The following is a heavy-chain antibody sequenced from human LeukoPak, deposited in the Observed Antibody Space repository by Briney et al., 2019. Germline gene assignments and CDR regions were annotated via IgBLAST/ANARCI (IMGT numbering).Heavy chain of an antibody. CDR3: VRDPGITGTSF. V-gene: IGHV3-48*03. CDR2: ISGSGATI. Sequence: GGPLRLSCAASGFTFSSHDMNWVRQAPGKGLEGVSYISGSGATIYYTDSVKGRFTISRDNAKNSLYLQMTSLRAEDTAVYYCVRDPGITGTSFGGQGTLVTLPS. J-gene: IGHJ4*02. D-gene: IGHD1-20*01. CDR1: GFTFSSHD.